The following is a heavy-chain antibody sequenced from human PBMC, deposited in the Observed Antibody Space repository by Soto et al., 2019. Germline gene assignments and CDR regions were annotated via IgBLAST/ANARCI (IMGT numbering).Heavy chain of an antibody. CDR1: GGSISSGGYY. CDR2: IYYSGST. D-gene: IGHD3-10*01. V-gene: IGHV4-31*03. J-gene: IGHJ4*02. CDR3: ARVFSGMVRGVTFDY. Sequence: SETLSLTCTVSGGSISSGGYYWSWIRQHPGKGLEWIGYIYYSGSTYYNPSLKSRVTISVDTSKNQFSLKLSSVTAADTAVYYFARVFSGMVRGVTFDYWGQGTLVTVSS.